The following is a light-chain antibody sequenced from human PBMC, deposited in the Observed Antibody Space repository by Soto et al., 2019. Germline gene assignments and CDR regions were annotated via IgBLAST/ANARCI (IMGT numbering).Light chain of an antibody. CDR2: AAS. CDR1: QDITNQ. J-gene: IGKJ1*01. CDR3: QRYDSAPQT. Sequence: DIQMTQSPSSLSASVGARVTITCRASQDITNQLAWYQQEPGKVPKLLIYAASTLQSGVPSRFSGSGSGTDFTLTIGSLQPEDVATDYCQRYDSAPQTCGQGTKVEI. V-gene: IGKV1-27*01.